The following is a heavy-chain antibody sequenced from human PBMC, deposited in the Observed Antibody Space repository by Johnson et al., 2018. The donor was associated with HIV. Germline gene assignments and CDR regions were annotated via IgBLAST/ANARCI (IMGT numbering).Heavy chain of an antibody. CDR1: GSTFSSYG. J-gene: IGHJ3*02. Sequence: QVQLVESGGGVVQPGGSLRLSCAASGSTFSSYGMHWVRQAPGKGLEWVAFIRFEGSIKTYADPVKGRFTISRDNSKNTLYLQMNSLRAEDTAVYYCAKLGLLAVADDAFDIWGQGTMVTVSS. D-gene: IGHD6-19*01. CDR3: AKLGLLAVADDAFDI. V-gene: IGHV3-30*02. CDR2: IRFEGSIK.